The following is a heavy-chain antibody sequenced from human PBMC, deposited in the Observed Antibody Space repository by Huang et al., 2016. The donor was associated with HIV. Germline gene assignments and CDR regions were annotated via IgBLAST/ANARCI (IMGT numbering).Heavy chain of an antibody. CDR1: GGSISSSSYY. J-gene: IGHJ6*03. CDR3: ASRTTVTTTSNYHYFYMDV. D-gene: IGHD4-17*01. V-gene: IGHV4-39*01. Sequence: QLQLQESGPGLVKPSETLSLTCTVSGGSISSSSYYWGWIRQSPGKGLEWVGVILYIGKGYHNPSLKSRGTMSVDRSSNQFALKMHSVTAADTAVYYCASRTTVTTTSNYHYFYMDVWGKGTTVIVSS. CDR2: ILYIGKG.